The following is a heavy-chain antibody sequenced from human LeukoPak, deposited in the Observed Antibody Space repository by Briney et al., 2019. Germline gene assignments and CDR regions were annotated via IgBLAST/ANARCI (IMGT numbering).Heavy chain of an antibody. Sequence: GGSLRLSCAASGFTFSSYGMHWVRQAPGKGLEWVAFIRYDGSNKYYADSVKGRFTISRDNSKNTLYLQMNSLRAEDTAVYYCAKDSELERHYYYYMDVWGKGTTVTVSS. J-gene: IGHJ6*03. CDR3: AKDSELERHYYYYMDV. D-gene: IGHD1-1*01. V-gene: IGHV3-30*02. CDR2: IRYDGSNK. CDR1: GFTFSSYG.